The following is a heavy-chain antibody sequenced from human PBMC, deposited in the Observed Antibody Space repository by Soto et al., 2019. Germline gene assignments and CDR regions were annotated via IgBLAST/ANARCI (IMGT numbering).Heavy chain of an antibody. CDR1: GGSISSGGYY. D-gene: IGHD3-10*01. J-gene: IGHJ3*02. Sequence: QVQLQESGPGLVKPSQTLSLTCTVSGGSISSGGYYWSWIRQHPGKGLEGIGYIYYSGGTYYNPSLKSRVTISVDTSKNQFSLKLSSVTAADTAVYYCARTPTGREGAFDIWGQGTMVTVSS. CDR3: ARTPTGREGAFDI. CDR2: IYYSGGT. V-gene: IGHV4-31*03.